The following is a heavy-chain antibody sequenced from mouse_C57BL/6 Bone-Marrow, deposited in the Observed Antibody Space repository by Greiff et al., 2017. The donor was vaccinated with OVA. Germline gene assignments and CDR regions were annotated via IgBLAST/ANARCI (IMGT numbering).Heavy chain of an antibody. V-gene: IGHV1-52*01. CDR2: IDPSDSET. CDR1: GYTFTSYW. Sequence: QVQLKESGAELVRPGSSVKLSCKASGYTFTSYWMHWVKQRPIQGLEWIGNIDPSDSETHYNQKFKDKATLTVAKSSSTAYMQLSSLTSEDSAVYYCARNYCGSSWYFDVWGTGTTVTVSS. J-gene: IGHJ1*03. D-gene: IGHD1-1*01. CDR3: ARNYCGSSWYFDV.